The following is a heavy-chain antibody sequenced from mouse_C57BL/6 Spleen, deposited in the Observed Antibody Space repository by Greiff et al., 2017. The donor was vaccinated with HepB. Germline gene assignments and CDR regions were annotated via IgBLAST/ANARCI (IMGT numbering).Heavy chain of an antibody. Sequence: EVMLVESGGGLVQPGGSLKLSCAASGFTFSDYGMAWVRQAPRKGPEWVAFISNLAYSIYYADTVTGRFTISRENAKNTLYLDMSSLRSEDTAMYYCARQGYYGSYFDYWGQGTTLTVSS. CDR1: GFTFSDYG. J-gene: IGHJ2*01. V-gene: IGHV5-15*01. CDR2: ISNLAYSI. CDR3: ARQGYYGSYFDY. D-gene: IGHD1-1*01.